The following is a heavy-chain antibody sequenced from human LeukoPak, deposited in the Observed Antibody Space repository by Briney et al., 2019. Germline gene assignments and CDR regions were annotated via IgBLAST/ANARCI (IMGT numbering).Heavy chain of an antibody. CDR2: ISYDGSNK. Sequence: GRSLRLSCAASGFTFSSYAMHWVRQAPGKGLEWVAVISYDGSNKYYADSAKGRFTISRDNSKDTLYLQMNSLRAEDTAVYYRARVVFKRGEGAFDIWGQGTMVTVSS. D-gene: IGHD3-16*01. CDR3: ARVVFKRGEGAFDI. CDR1: GFTFSSYA. V-gene: IGHV3-30-3*01. J-gene: IGHJ3*02.